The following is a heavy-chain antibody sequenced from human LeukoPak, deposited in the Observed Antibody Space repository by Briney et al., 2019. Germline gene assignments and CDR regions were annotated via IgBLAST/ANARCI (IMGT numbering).Heavy chain of an antibody. CDR3: ARVKRFLEWFEAFDI. CDR2: INPNSGGT. J-gene: IGHJ3*02. D-gene: IGHD3-3*01. V-gene: IGHV1-2*02. CDR1: GYTFTGYY. Sequence: ASVKVSCKASGYTFTGYYMHWVRQAPGQGLEWMGWINPNSGGTNYAQKFQGRVTMTRDTSISTAYMELSRLRSDDTAVYYCARVKRFLEWFEAFDIWGQGTMVTVSS.